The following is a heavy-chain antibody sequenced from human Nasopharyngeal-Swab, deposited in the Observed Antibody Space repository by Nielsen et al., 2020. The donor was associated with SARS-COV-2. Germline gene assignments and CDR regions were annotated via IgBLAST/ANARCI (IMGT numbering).Heavy chain of an antibody. D-gene: IGHD3-22*01. CDR2: ISSSSSYI. CDR1: GFTFSSYS. V-gene: IGHV3-21*01. Sequence: GGSLRLSCAASGFTFSSYSMNWVRQAPGKGLEWVSSISSSSSYIYYADSVKGRFTISRDNAKNSLYLQMNSLRAEDTAVCYCARDGGGYYDSSGYYGDAFDIWGQGTMVTVSS. J-gene: IGHJ3*02. CDR3: ARDGGGYYDSSGYYGDAFDI.